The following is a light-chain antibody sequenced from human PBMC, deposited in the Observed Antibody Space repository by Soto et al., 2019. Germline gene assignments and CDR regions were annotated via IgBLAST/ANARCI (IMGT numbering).Light chain of an antibody. V-gene: IGKV3-20*01. CDR1: QSVASSY. J-gene: IGKJ5*01. CDR2: GAS. Sequence: EIVLTQSPGTLSLSPGERATLSCRASQSVASSYLAWYQQKPGQSPRLLIYGASTRATGIPDRFSGFGSGTDFTLTINRLEPEDFAVYYCQQYGTLITFGLGTRLEIK. CDR3: QQYGTLIT.